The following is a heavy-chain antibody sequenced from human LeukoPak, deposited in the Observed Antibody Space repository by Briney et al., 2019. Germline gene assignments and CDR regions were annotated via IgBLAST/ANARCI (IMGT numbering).Heavy chain of an antibody. CDR1: GGSISSYY. J-gene: IGHJ3*02. Sequence: PSETLSLTCTVSGGSISSYYWSWIRQPPGKGLEWIGNIYYSGSTNYNPSLKSRVTISVDTSKNQFSLKLSSVTAADTAVYYCARGAYSSGCYCAFDIWGQGTMVTVSS. CDR3: ARGAYSSGCYCAFDI. CDR2: IYYSGST. V-gene: IGHV4-59*08. D-gene: IGHD6-19*01.